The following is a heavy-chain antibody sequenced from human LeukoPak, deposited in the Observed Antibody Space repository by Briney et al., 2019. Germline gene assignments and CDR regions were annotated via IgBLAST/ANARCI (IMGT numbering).Heavy chain of an antibody. Sequence: PSETLSLTCIVSGGSISSHDYYWSWIRQPPGKGLAWIGEINHSGNTNYNPSLKSRVTISVDTSKNQFSLKLSSVTAADTAVYYCARRGELGDIVVVPAAIAADYWGQGTLVTVSS. D-gene: IGHD2-2*02. CDR2: INHSGNT. CDR1: GGSISSHDYY. V-gene: IGHV4-34*01. CDR3: ARRGELGDIVVVPAAIAADY. J-gene: IGHJ4*02.